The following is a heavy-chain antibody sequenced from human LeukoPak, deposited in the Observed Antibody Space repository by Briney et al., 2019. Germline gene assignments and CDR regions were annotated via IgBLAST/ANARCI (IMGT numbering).Heavy chain of an antibody. D-gene: IGHD3-10*01. Sequence: ASVKVSCKVSGYTLTELSMHWVRQAPGKGLEWMGGFDLEDGETIYAQKFQGRVTMTEDTSTDTAYMELSSLRSEDTAVYYCATDLWFGESNDYWGQGTLVTVSS. CDR1: GYTLTELS. CDR3: ATDLWFGESNDY. V-gene: IGHV1-24*01. CDR2: FDLEDGET. J-gene: IGHJ4*02.